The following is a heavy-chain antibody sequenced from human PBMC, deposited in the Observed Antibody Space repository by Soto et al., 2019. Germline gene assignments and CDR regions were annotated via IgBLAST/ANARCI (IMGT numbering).Heavy chain of an antibody. Sequence: PGGSLRLSCAASGFTFSSYAMSWVRQAPGKGLEWVSAISGSGGSTYYADSVKGRFTISRDNSKNTLYLQMNSLRAEDTAVYYCAKDQRITMIVVVTTDYYGMDVWGQGTTVTVSS. CDR2: ISGSGGST. J-gene: IGHJ6*02. D-gene: IGHD3-22*01. CDR1: GFTFSSYA. CDR3: AKDQRITMIVVVTTDYYGMDV. V-gene: IGHV3-23*01.